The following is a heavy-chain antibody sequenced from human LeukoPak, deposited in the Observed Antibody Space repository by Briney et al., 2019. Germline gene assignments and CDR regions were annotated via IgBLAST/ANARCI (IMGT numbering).Heavy chain of an antibody. J-gene: IGHJ4*02. Sequence: GGSLRLSCAASGFTFSSYAMHWVRQAPGKGLEWVAVISCDGSNKYYADSVKGRFTIPRDNSKNTLYLQMNSLRAEDTAVYYCARDSPYYFDYWGQGTLVTVSS. CDR2: ISCDGSNK. V-gene: IGHV3-30*04. CDR3: ARDSPYYFDY. CDR1: GFTFSSYA.